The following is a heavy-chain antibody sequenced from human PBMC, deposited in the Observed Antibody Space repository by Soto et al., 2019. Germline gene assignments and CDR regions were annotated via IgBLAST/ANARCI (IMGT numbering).Heavy chain of an antibody. V-gene: IGHV1-69*01. D-gene: IGHD3-10*01. CDR2: IIPLFVTT. CDR1: GDTFKNCV. CDR3: AAELGFGKLSVV. J-gene: IGHJ6*02. Sequence: QVQVVQSGVEVRRPGSSVKVSCKASGDTFKNCVISWVRQAPGQGLEWMGGIIPLFVTTDFAQRFQGRLTITTDESTTTAYMELSRLRSEYTATYYCAAELGFGKLSVVWGQGTTVIVSS.